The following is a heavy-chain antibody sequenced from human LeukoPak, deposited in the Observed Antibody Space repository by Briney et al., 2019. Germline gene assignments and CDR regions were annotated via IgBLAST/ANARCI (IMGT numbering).Heavy chain of an antibody. CDR1: GGSFSGYY. V-gene: IGHV4-34*01. J-gene: IGHJ4*02. CDR2: INHSGST. Sequence: SETLSLTCAVYGGSFSGYYWSWIRQPPGKGLEWIGEINHSGSTNYNPSLKSRVTISVDTSKNQFSLKLSSVTAADTAVYYCASLPPNWNSLYWGQGTLVTVSS. D-gene: IGHD1-7*01. CDR3: ASLPPNWNSLY.